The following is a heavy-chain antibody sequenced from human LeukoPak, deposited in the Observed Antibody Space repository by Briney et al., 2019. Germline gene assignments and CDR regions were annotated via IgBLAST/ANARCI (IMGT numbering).Heavy chain of an antibody. CDR1: GFTFSSYE. D-gene: IGHD3-9*01. J-gene: IGHJ5*02. V-gene: IGHV3-48*03. CDR2: ISSSGSTI. Sequence: GGSLRLSWAASGFTFSSYEMNWVRQAPGKGLEWVSYISSSGSTIYYADSVKGRFTISRDNAKNSLYLQMNSLRAEDTAVYYCARGVILTGYYRYNWFDPWGQGTLVTVSS. CDR3: ARGVILTGYYRYNWFDP.